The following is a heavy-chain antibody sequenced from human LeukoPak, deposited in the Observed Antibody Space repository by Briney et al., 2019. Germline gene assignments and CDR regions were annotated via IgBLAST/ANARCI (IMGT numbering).Heavy chain of an antibody. CDR2: ISGSGDST. CDR1: GFTFKISA. Sequence: PGGSLRLSCVASGFTFKISAMAWVRQAPGKGLEWVSIISGSGDSTDYSNSVKGHFTISRDNSKNTLYLQMNSLRAEDTAIYYCAKTLHYGHFGKFDSWGQGTLVTVSS. CDR3: AKTLHYGHFGKFDS. D-gene: IGHD4-17*01. J-gene: IGHJ4*02. V-gene: IGHV3-23*01.